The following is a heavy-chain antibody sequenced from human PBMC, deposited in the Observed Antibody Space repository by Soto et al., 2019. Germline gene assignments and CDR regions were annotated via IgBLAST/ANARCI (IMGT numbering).Heavy chain of an antibody. CDR1: GYNFINYG. V-gene: IGHV1-18*01. CDR2: IRVHNGNT. CDR3: VRDLDGSGSYYTGY. J-gene: IGHJ4*02. D-gene: IGHD3-10*01. Sequence: QVHLVQSGVEVKKPGASVKVSCKASGYNFINYGITWVRQAPGQGLAWMGWIRVHNGNTNYAQNLQGRVTMTTDTSTSTAYMELRSLRSDDTAVYYCVRDLDGSGSYYTGYWGPGTLVTVSS.